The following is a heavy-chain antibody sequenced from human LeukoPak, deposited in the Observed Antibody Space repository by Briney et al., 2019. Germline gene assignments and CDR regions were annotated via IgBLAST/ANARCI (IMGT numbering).Heavy chain of an antibody. CDR1: GGSISSGSYY. J-gene: IGHJ4*02. V-gene: IGHV4-61*02. CDR3: ARDTSGWYWGL. D-gene: IGHD6-19*01. Sequence: PSETLSLTCTVSGGSISSGSYYWSWIRQPAGKGLEWIGRIYTSGSTNYNPSLKSRVTISVDTSKNQFSLKLSSVTAADTAVYYCARDTSGWYWGLWGQGTLVTVSS. CDR2: IYTSGST.